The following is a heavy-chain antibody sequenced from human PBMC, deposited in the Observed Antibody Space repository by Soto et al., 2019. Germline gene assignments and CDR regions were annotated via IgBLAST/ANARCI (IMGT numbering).Heavy chain of an antibody. CDR2: ISYDGGNK. J-gene: IGHJ6*02. V-gene: IGHV3-30*18. CDR3: AKDQGGGSVIAAAWLYYYYYDMDV. Sequence: GGSLRLSCAASGFSFSSYGMHWVRRAPGKGLEWVAVISYDGGNKYYADSVKGRFTISRDNSKNTLYLQVNSLRPDDTAVYYCAKDQGGGSVIAAAWLYYYYYDMDVWGQGTTVTVSS. CDR1: GFSFSSYG. D-gene: IGHD6-13*01.